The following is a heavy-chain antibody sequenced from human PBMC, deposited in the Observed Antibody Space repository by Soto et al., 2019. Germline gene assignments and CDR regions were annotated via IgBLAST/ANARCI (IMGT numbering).Heavy chain of an antibody. CDR1: AGSISSSNYY. CDR2: IYYGGST. V-gene: IGHV4-39*01. Sequence: QLQLQESGPGLVKPSETLSLTCTVSAGSISSSNYYWGWIRQPPGKGMEWIGNIYYGGSTYYNPSLKSRVTISINTSKNQFSLRLTSVTAADTAVYYCARPPVAGRGGAFDIWGQGTMVIVSS. D-gene: IGHD2-15*01. CDR3: ARPPVAGRGGAFDI. J-gene: IGHJ3*02.